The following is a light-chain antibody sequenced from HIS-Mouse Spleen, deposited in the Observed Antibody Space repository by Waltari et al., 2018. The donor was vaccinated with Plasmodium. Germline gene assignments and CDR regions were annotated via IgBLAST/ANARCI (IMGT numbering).Light chain of an antibody. J-gene: IGKJ2*01. CDR2: DAS. Sequence: EIVLTQSPATLSLSPGERATLSCRASQSVSSYLAWYQQKPGQAPRLLIYDASNRATGIPDRFSGSGSGTDFTLTISSLEPEDFAVYYCQQYGSSPYTFGQGTKLEIK. CDR3: QQYGSSPYT. V-gene: IGKV3-11*01. CDR1: QSVSSY.